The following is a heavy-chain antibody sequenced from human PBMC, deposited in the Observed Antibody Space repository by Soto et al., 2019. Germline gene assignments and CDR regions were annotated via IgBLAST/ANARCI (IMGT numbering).Heavy chain of an antibody. V-gene: IGHV1-69*13. CDR1: GGTFSSYA. D-gene: IGHD3-16*01. J-gene: IGHJ3*01. CDR3: ARAKHPDFVDYGLTPATDVFDF. Sequence: SVKVSCKASGGTFSSYAISWVRQAPGQGLEWMGGIIPIFGTANYAQKFQGRVTITADESTSTAYMELSSLRSEDTAVYYCARAKHPDFVDYGLTPATDVFDFWGQRTTVIGS. CDR2: IIPIFGTA.